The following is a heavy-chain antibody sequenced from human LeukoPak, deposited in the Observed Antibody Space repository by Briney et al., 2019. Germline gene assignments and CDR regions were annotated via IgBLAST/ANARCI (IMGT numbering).Heavy chain of an antibody. CDR3: AKLITGTTRFDY. J-gene: IGHJ4*02. V-gene: IGHV3-23*01. D-gene: IGHD1-7*01. CDR2: ISDSGGST. Sequence: GGSLRISCAASGFTFSNYAMSWVRQATGKGLEWVSGISDSGGSTYYADSVKGRFTISRDNSKNTLYLQMNSLRAEDTAVYYCAKLITGTTRFDYWGQGTLVTASS. CDR1: GFTFSNYA.